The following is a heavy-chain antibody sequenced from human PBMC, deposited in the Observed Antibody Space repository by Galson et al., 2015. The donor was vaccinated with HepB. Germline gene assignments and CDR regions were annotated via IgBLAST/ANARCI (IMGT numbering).Heavy chain of an antibody. CDR3: ARGRILVVEAAATDMDV. CDR2: IYHSGST. Sequence: ETLSLTCAVSGGSISSSNWWRCVRQPPGKGLEWIGEIYHSGSTNYNPSLKSRVTISVDKSKNQFSLKLSSVTAADTAVYYCARGRILVVEAAATDMDVWGEGTTVTVSS. V-gene: IGHV4-4*02. D-gene: IGHD6-13*01. CDR1: GGSISSSNW. J-gene: IGHJ6*03.